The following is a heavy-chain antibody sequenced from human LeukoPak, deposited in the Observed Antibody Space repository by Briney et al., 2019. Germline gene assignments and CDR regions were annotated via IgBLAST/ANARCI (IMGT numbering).Heavy chain of an antibody. CDR1: GGSVSSGSYY. V-gene: IGHV4-61*01. Sequence: SETLSLTCTVSGGSVSSGSYYWSWIRQPPGKGLELIGYIYYSGSTNYNPSLKSRVTISVDTSKNQFSLKLSSVTAADTAVYYCARVGIDYGDYGQPIFDYWGQGTLVTVSS. CDR3: ARVGIDYGDYGQPIFDY. D-gene: IGHD4-17*01. J-gene: IGHJ4*02. CDR2: IYYSGST.